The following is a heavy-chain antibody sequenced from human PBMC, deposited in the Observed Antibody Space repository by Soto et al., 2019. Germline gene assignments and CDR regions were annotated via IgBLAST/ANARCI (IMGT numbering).Heavy chain of an antibody. Sequence: PGESLKSSCEGSGDSFTSYWSGWVRQMPGKGLEWMGIIHPGDSDTKYSPSFQGQVTISVDKAIRTAYLQWSSLKASDTAMYYCARQRERITMFRGVGGDYYGMDVWGQGTTVTVSS. D-gene: IGHD3-10*01. J-gene: IGHJ6*02. V-gene: IGHV5-51*01. CDR1: GDSFTSYW. CDR3: ARQRERITMFRGVGGDYYGMDV. CDR2: IHPGDSDT.